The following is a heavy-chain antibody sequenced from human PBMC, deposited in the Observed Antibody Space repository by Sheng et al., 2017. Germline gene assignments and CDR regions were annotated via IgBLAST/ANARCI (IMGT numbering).Heavy chain of an antibody. CDR3: ARDQRCDRTSCYSFWIDP. Sequence: QVQLQESGPGLVKPSETLSLSCTVSGGSINSHYWTWIRQPPGKGLEWIGRIYTSGSTNYNPSLRSRVTISVDTSKNQFSLRLSSVTAADTAVYYCARDQRCDRTSCYSFWIDPVGPGNPWSTVSS. CDR1: GGSINSHY. J-gene: IGHJ5*02. D-gene: IGHD2-2*01. V-gene: IGHV4-59*11. CDR2: IYTSGST.